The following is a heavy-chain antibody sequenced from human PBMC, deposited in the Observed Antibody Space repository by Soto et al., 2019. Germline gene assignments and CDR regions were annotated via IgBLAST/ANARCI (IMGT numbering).Heavy chain of an antibody. Sequence: QVQLQESGPGLVKPSQTLSLTCTVSGDSISSGGYYWTWIRQHPGKGLEWIGYIYYSGNTYYNPSLKSRVIISVDTSKNQFSLNLTSVTAADTAVYYCASALTTYFFFDYWGQGTLVAVSS. CDR1: GDSISSGGYY. D-gene: IGHD4-4*01. V-gene: IGHV4-31*03. CDR2: IYYSGNT. CDR3: ASALTTYFFFDY. J-gene: IGHJ4*02.